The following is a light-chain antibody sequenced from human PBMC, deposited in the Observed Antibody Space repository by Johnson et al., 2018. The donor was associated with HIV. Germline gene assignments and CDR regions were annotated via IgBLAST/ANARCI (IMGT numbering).Light chain of an antibody. CDR2: ETN. CDR1: SSNIGSTS. Sequence: SVLTQPPSVSAAPGQKVTISCSGSSSNIGSTSVSWYQQPPGTAPKLLIYETNKRPSGIPARFSGPKSAPSATLGLTGLQTGDEADYYCGTWDSSLGAHYVFGTGTKVTVL. CDR3: GTWDSSLGAHYV. V-gene: IGLV1-51*02. J-gene: IGLJ1*01.